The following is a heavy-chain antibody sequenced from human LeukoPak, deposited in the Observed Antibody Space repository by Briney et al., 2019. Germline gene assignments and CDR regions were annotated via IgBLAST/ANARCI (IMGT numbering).Heavy chain of an antibody. CDR2: IYYSGST. CDR1: GGSISSSSYY. Sequence: PSETLSLTCTVSGGSISSSSYYWGWIRQPPGKGLEWIGSIYYSGSTYYNPSLKSRVTISVDTSKNQFSLKLSSVTAADTAVYYCARDKGGSYKNWGQGTLVTVSS. D-gene: IGHD1-26*01. CDR3: ARDKGGSYKN. V-gene: IGHV4-39*07. J-gene: IGHJ4*02.